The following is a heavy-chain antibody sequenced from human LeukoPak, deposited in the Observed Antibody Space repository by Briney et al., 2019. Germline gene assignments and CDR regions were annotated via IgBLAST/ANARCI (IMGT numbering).Heavy chain of an antibody. Sequence: PSKTLSLTCAVYGGSFSGYYWSWIRQPPGKGLEWIGEINHSGSTNYNPPLKSRVTISVDTSKNQFSLKLSSVTAADTAVYYCARRYVGFSPASTYYYYYMDVWGKGTTATVSS. V-gene: IGHV4-34*01. CDR1: GGSFSGYY. CDR3: ARRYVGFSPASTYYYYYMDV. D-gene: IGHD1-1*01. CDR2: INHSGST. J-gene: IGHJ6*03.